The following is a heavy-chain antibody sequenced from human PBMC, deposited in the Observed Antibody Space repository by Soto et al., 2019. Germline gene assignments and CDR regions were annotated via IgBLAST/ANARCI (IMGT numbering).Heavy chain of an antibody. CDR3: ARVMTTVTTVSNYYYGMDV. CDR2: IYYSGST. Sequence: SLTCTVSGGSISSYYWSWIRQPPGRGLDWIGYIYYSGSTNYNPSLKSRVTISVDTSKNQFSLKLSSVTAADTAVYYCARVMTTVTTVSNYYYGMDVWGQGTTVTVSS. D-gene: IGHD4-17*01. CDR1: GGSISSYY. J-gene: IGHJ6*02. V-gene: IGHV4-59*01.